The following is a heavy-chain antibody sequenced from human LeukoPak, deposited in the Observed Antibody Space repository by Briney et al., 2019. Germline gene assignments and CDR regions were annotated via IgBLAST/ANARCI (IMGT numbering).Heavy chain of an antibody. V-gene: IGHV4-39*07. CDR3: AKSTYYYDTFVNAFDF. J-gene: IGHJ3*01. CDR1: GFTFSSYS. D-gene: IGHD3-22*01. CDR2: IYYGGST. Sequence: GSLRLSCAASGFTFSSYSMNWVRQPPGKGLQWIGSIYYGGSTYYNPSLRSRVTTSVDTSKNQFSLKLSSVTAADTAVYYCAKSTYYYDTFVNAFDFWGQGTVVTVSS.